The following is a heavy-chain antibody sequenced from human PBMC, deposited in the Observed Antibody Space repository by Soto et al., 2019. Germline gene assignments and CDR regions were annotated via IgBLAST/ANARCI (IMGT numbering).Heavy chain of an antibody. Sequence: QVQLQQWGAGPLRPLETLSLTCGVSGGSFSGYYWAWIRQSPGKGLEWIGEINDCGSINYNPSLKSRVSISVDTSKNHYSLNRRSVTAADTAVYYCARESHDILTGPPWVWYFDLWGRGTLVTVSS. CDR2: INDCGSI. V-gene: IGHV4-34*01. CDR1: GGSFSGYY. J-gene: IGHJ2*01. D-gene: IGHD3-9*01. CDR3: ARESHDILTGPPWVWYFDL.